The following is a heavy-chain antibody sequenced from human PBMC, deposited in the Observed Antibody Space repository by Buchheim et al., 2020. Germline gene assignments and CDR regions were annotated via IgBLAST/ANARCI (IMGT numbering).Heavy chain of an antibody. CDR1: GGSLSGFS. V-gene: IGHV4-34*01. Sequence: QVQIQQWGAGLLKPSETLSLTCSVNGGSLSGFSWNWIRQPPGKGLEWIGEINHRGSTTYNPSLKSRVTITADTSKDQFSLKLTSVTAADTAVYYCAVALGAPHWYFDLWGRGTL. CDR2: INHRGST. D-gene: IGHD3-16*01. CDR3: AVALGAPHWYFDL. J-gene: IGHJ2*01.